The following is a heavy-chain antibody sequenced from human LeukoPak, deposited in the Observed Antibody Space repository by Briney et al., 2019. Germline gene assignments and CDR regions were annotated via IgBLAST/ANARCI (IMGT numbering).Heavy chain of an antibody. V-gene: IGHV3-74*01. Sequence: GGSLRRSCSASGFTFSSYWMHWVRHAPGKGLVWVSRINGGETSTSYADSVKGRFTISRDNAKNTLYLQMNSLRAEDTAVYYCARASYSSSSIGYWGQGTLVTVSS. CDR2: INGGETST. J-gene: IGHJ4*02. D-gene: IGHD6-6*01. CDR1: GFTFSSYW. CDR3: ARASYSSSSIGY.